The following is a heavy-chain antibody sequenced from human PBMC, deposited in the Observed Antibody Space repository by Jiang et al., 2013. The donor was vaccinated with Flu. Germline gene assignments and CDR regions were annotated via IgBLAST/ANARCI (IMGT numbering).Heavy chain of an antibody. CDR1: GGSFSGYY. CDR2: INHSGST. V-gene: IGHV4-34*01. J-gene: IGHJ4*02. D-gene: IGHD6-13*01. CDR3: ARGSSYSSSWYPVFPFDY. Sequence: LLKPSETLSLTCAVYGGSFSGYYWSWIRQPPGKGLEWIGEINHSGSTNYNPSLKSRVTISVDTSKNQFSLKLSSVTAADTAVYYCARGSSYSSSWYPVFPFDYWGQGTLVTVSS.